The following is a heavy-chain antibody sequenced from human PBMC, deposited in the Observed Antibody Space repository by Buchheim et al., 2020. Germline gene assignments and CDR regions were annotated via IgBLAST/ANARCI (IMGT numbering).Heavy chain of an antibody. Sequence: QVQLQESGPGLVEPSQTLSLTCSVFGVSLSGGGFYWTWIRQSPGKGLEWVGNIYYIRTTSYNPSLRSRATISVATSKNQFSLKLNSVTAADTAVYYCARDGGNYYYYGMDVWGQGT. V-gene: IGHV4-31*03. CDR3: ARDGGNYYYYGMDV. D-gene: IGHD3-3*01. J-gene: IGHJ6*02. CDR2: IYYIRTT. CDR1: GVSLSGGGFY.